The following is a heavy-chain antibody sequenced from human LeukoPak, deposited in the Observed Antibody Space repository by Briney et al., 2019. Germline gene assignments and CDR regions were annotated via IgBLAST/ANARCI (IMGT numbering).Heavy chain of an antibody. D-gene: IGHD5-12*01. Sequence: GGSLRLSCAASGFTFSSYAMSWVRQAPGKGLEWVSGISDSGSTAFYADSVKGRFTSSRDNPKSTLYLQMDSLRAEDTAVYYCAKDIQTWPRFPDYWGQGTLVTVSS. CDR2: ISDSGSTA. CDR1: GFTFSSYA. J-gene: IGHJ4*02. V-gene: IGHV3-23*01. CDR3: AKDIQTWPRFPDY.